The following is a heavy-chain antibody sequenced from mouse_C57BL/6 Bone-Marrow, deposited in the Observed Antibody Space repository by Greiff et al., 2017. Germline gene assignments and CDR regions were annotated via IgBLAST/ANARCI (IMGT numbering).Heavy chain of an antibody. CDR3: ARTYDYDGTLFAD. D-gene: IGHD2-4*01. CDR2: IWSGGST. V-gene: IGHV2-2*01. J-gene: IGHJ3*01. CDR1: GFSLTSYG. Sequence: QVQLKESGPGLVQPSQSLSITCTVSGFSLTSYGVHWVRQSPGKGLEWLGVIWSGGSTDYNAAFISRLSISKDNSKSQVFFIMSSLQADDTAIYYCARTYDYDGTLFADWGQGTLVNVSA.